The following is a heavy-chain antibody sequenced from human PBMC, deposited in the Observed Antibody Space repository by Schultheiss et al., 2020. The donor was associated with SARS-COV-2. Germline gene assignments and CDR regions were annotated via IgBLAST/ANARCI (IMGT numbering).Heavy chain of an antibody. V-gene: IGHV3-48*04. D-gene: IGHD3-10*01. Sequence: GGSLRLSCAASGFTFSSYSMNWVRQAPGKGLEWISYINRGGRSTSFADSVKGRFALSRDDAKNSLYLQMNSLRAEDTAVYYCARTDYYGSGSYPYFDYWGQGTLVTVSS. J-gene: IGHJ4*02. CDR2: INRGGRST. CDR3: ARTDYYGSGSYPYFDY. CDR1: GFTFSSYS.